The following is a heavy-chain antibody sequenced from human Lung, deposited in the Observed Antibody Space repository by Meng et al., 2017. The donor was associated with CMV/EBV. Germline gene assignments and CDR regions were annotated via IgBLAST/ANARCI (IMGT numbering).Heavy chain of an antibody. J-gene: IGHJ6*02. D-gene: IGHD2-21*01. Sequence: GGSLRLXCATSGLNFKIYGMHWVRQLPGKGLEWVAFIRYDEKTKYYADSVKGRFTISRDNSKNTLYLQMNSLTVEDTAVYYCVKDFPGDCYPFCYYFSHGMDVXDQGXTVTVSS. CDR1: GLNFKIYG. CDR2: IRYDEKTK. V-gene: IGHV3-30*02. CDR3: VKDFPGDCYPFCYYFSHGMDV.